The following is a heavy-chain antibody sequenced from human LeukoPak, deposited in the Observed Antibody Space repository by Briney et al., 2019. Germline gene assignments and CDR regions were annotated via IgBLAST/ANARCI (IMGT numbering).Heavy chain of an antibody. Sequence: VASVKVSCKASGYTFTGYYMHWVRQAPGQGLEWMGWINPNSGGTNYAQKFQGRVTMTRDTSISTAYMELSRLTSDDTAVYYCAREPPRITVAGTPDYWGQGTLVTVSS. CDR2: INPNSGGT. V-gene: IGHV1-2*02. J-gene: IGHJ4*02. CDR3: AREPPRITVAGTPDY. CDR1: GYTFTGYY. D-gene: IGHD6-19*01.